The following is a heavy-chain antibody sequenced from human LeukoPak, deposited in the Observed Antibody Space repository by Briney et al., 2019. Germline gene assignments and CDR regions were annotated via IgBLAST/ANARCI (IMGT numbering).Heavy chain of an antibody. CDR2: IYSGGST. V-gene: IGHV4-4*07. CDR3: ARGYGARTYETFDM. Sequence: SSETLSLTCIVSGGSISSYYWSWIRQPPGKGLEWIGRIYSGGSTDFNPSLKSRVTMSVDTSKNKFSLNLSSVTAADTAVYYCARGYGARTYETFDMWGQGTMVTVSS. J-gene: IGHJ3*02. D-gene: IGHD3-10*01. CDR1: GGSISSYY.